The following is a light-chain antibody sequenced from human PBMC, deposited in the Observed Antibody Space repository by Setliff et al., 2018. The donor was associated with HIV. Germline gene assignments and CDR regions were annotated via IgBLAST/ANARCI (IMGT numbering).Light chain of an antibody. V-gene: IGLV1-44*01. CDR1: SSNIGSHT. CDR2: RDD. J-gene: IGLJ2*01. CDR3: AAWDDRLNAVT. Sequence: QSVPTQPATASGTPGQRVAISCSGTSSNIGSHTVNWYQQLPGRAPKFLIYRDDRRPSGVPDRFSGSKSGTSASLAISGLQSDDEEDYYCAAWDDRLNAVTFGGGT.